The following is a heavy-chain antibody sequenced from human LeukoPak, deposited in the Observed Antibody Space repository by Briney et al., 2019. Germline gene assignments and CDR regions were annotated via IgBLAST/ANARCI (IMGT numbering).Heavy chain of an antibody. CDR3: ARGKYYDILTGYPLDFDY. Sequence: GGSLRLSCAASGFTFSSYSMNRVRQAPGKGLEWVSSISSSSSYIYYADSVKGRFTISRDNAKNSLYLQMNSLRAEDTAVYYCARGKYYDILTGYPLDFDYWGQGTLVTVSS. CDR1: GFTFSSYS. V-gene: IGHV3-21*01. D-gene: IGHD3-9*01. CDR2: ISSSSSYI. J-gene: IGHJ4*02.